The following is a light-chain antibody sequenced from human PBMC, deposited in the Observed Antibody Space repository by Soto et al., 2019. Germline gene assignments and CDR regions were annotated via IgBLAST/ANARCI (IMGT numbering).Light chain of an antibody. CDR3: QSYDSSLSGYVV. Sequence: QSVLPQPPSLSGAPGQRVTISCTGSSSNIGAGYDVHWYQQLPGTAPKLLIYGHSNRPSGVPDRFSGSKSGTSASLAITGLQAEDEADYYCQSYDSSLSGYVVFGGGTKLTVL. J-gene: IGLJ2*01. V-gene: IGLV1-40*01. CDR1: SSNIGAGYD. CDR2: GHS.